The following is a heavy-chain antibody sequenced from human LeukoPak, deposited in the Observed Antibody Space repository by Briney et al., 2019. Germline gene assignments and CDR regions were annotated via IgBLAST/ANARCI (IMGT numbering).Heavy chain of an antibody. CDR1: GFTFSSYW. Sequence: GGSLRLPCAASGFTFSSYWMSWVRQAPGKGLEWVANIKQDGSEKYYVDSVKGRFTISRDNAKNSLYLQMNGLRAEDTAVYYCARDRGYSYGLRPYYFDYWGQGTLVTVSS. CDR2: IKQDGSEK. J-gene: IGHJ4*02. V-gene: IGHV3-7*01. D-gene: IGHD5-18*01. CDR3: ARDRGYSYGLRPYYFDY.